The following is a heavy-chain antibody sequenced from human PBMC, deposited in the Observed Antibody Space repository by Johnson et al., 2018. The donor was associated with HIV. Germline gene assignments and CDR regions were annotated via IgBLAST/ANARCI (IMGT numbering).Heavy chain of an antibody. CDR1: GFTFSNAW. J-gene: IGHJ3*02. V-gene: IGHV3-15*01. D-gene: IGHD2-15*01. CDR3: AKESMSRIVVVVAADPPTAFDM. CDR2: IKSKTDGGTT. Sequence: VLLVESGGGLVQPGGSLRLSCAASGFTFSNAWMSWVRQAPGKGLEWVGRIKSKTDGGTTDYAAPVKGRFTISRDHSKNTLYLQMNSLRAEDTAVYYCAKESMSRIVVVVAADPPTAFDMWGLGTLVTVSS.